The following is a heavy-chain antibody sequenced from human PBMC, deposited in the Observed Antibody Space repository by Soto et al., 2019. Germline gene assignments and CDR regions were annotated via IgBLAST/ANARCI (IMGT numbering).Heavy chain of an antibody. J-gene: IGHJ4*02. Sequence: EVQLLESGGGLVQPGGSLRLSCAASGFTFSSYAMSWVRQAPGKGLEWVSAISGSGGSTYYADSVKGRFTISRDNSKNTLYLQMNSLRAEDTAVYYCATTYYDILTGYYYFDYWGQGTLVTVSS. D-gene: IGHD3-9*01. CDR3: ATTYYDILTGYYYFDY. CDR2: ISGSGGST. CDR1: GFTFSSYA. V-gene: IGHV3-23*01.